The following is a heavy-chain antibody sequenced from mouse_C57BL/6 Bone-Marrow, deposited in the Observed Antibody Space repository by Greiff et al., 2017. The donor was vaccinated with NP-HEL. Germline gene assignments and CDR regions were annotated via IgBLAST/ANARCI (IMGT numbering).Heavy chain of an antibody. CDR1: GFTFSDYG. V-gene: IGHV5-17*01. J-gene: IGHJ2*01. Sequence: EVQLVESGGGLVKPGGSLKLSCAASGFTFSDYGMHWVRQAPEKGLEWVAYISSGSSTIYYADTVKGRFTISRDNATNTLFLQMTSLRSEDTAMFYCARSYYGSPYYDYWGQGTTLTVAS. D-gene: IGHD1-1*01. CDR3: ARSYYGSPYYDY. CDR2: ISSGSSTI.